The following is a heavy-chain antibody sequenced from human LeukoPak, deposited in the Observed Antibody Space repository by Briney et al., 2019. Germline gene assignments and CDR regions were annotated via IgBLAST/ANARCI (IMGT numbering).Heavy chain of an antibody. CDR3: AKDPYSSGWYTYAFDI. CDR2: ISYDGSNK. Sequence: GGSLRLSCAASGFTFSSYAMHWVRQAPGKGLEWVAVISYDGSNKYYADSVKGRFTISRDNSKNTLYLQMNSLRAEDTAVYYCAKDPYSSGWYTYAFDIWGQGTMVTVSS. D-gene: IGHD6-19*01. J-gene: IGHJ3*02. CDR1: GFTFSSYA. V-gene: IGHV3-30*04.